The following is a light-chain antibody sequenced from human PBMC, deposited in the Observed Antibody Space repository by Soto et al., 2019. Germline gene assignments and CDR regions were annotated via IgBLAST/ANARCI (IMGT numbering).Light chain of an antibody. Sequence: VVLTRCPATLSLSPGERDTLSCTTSLSVSVYMDWYQQKPGQAPTLLIHGASTRATGIPARFSGRGSGTDFTLTISRLEPEDFAVYYCHQYGSSPPSSTFGQGTRLEIK. CDR2: GAS. J-gene: IGKJ5*01. CDR3: HQYGSSPPSST. CDR1: LSVSVY. V-gene: IGKV3-20*01.